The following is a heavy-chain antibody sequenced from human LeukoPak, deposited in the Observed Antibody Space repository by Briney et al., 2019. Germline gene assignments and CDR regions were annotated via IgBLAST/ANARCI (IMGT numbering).Heavy chain of an antibody. CDR2: IVVGSGNT. CDR3: ARVRYRLAETYIDY. CDR1: GFTFIPSA. V-gene: IGHV1-58*02. J-gene: IGHJ4*02. D-gene: IGHD3-16*01. Sequence: ASVKVSCKASGFTFIPSAMEWVRQARGRRLEWIGWIVVGSGNTNYAQKFQERVTITRDMSTNTAYMELSSLRSEDTAVYYCARVRYRLAETYIDYRGQGTLVTVSS.